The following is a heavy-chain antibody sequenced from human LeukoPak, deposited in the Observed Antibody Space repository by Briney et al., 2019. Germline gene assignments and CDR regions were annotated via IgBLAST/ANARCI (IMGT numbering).Heavy chain of an antibody. J-gene: IGHJ4*02. CDR1: GGSISSGDYY. Sequence: SQTLSLTCTVSGGSISSGDYYWSWIRQPPGKGLEWIGYIYYSGSTYYNPSLKSRVTISVDTSKNHFSLQLSSVTAADTAVYYCAGSSGWYVDYWGQGTLVTVSS. CDR3: AGSSGWYVDY. CDR2: IYYSGST. D-gene: IGHD6-19*01. V-gene: IGHV4-30-4*08.